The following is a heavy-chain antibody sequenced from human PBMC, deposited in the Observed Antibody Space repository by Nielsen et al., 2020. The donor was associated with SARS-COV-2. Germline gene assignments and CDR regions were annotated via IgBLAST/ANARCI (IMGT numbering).Heavy chain of an antibody. CDR2: INWNGGST. Sequence: GESLKISCAASGFTFSTYAMSWVRQAPGKGLEWVSGINWNGGSTGYADSVKGRFTISRENAKNSLYLQMNSLRAEDTALYHCARRDRYYDILTGYYEGAFDIWGQGTMVTVSS. J-gene: IGHJ3*02. D-gene: IGHD3-9*01. V-gene: IGHV3-20*01. CDR3: ARRDRYYDILTGYYEGAFDI. CDR1: GFTFSTYA.